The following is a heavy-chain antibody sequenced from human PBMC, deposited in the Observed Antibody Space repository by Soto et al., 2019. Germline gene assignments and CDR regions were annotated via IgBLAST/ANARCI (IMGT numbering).Heavy chain of an antibody. CDR1: GGSISSGGYY. Sequence: QVPLQESGPGLVKPSQTLSLTCTVSGGSISSGGYYWSWIRQHPGKGLEWIGYIYYSGRTYYNPSRKSRVTISVDTSKHQFSLTLSSVTAADTAVYYCASSRGYSYGSFDYWGQGTLVTVSS. D-gene: IGHD5-18*01. CDR3: ASSRGYSYGSFDY. J-gene: IGHJ4*02. V-gene: IGHV4-31*03. CDR2: IYYSGRT.